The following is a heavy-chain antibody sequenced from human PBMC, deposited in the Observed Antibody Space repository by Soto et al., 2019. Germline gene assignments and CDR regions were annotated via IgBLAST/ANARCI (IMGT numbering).Heavy chain of an antibody. CDR2: ISDDGART. CDR1: GFVFEMYW. Sequence: SGGSLRLSCAASGFVFEMYWMHWVRQTPGKGPEWVSRISDDGARTDYADSVKGRFTISRDNAKNSLYLQMNSLRAEDTAVYYCTRGPRPSSVGSGGFWGLGALVTVSS. J-gene: IGHJ4*02. V-gene: IGHV3-74*01. D-gene: IGHD3-10*01. CDR3: TRGPRPSSVGSGGF.